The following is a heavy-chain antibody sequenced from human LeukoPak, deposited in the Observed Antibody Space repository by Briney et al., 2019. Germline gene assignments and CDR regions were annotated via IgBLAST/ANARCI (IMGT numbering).Heavy chain of an antibody. CDR1: GFTFSGSA. CDR3: TRHRAVYAFDI. Sequence: AGSLRLSCAASGFTFSGSAMHWVRQASGKGLEWVGRIRSKSNSYATAYAASVKGRFTISRDDSKNTAYLQMNSLKTEDAAVYYCTRHRAVYAFDIWGQGTMVTVSS. CDR2: IRSKSNSYAT. V-gene: IGHV3-73*01. J-gene: IGHJ3*02. D-gene: IGHD6-19*01.